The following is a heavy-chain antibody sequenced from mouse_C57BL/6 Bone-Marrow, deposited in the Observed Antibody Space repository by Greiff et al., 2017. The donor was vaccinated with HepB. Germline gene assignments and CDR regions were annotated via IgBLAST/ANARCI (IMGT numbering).Heavy chain of an antibody. CDR2: IYPRSGNT. CDR1: GYTFTSYG. V-gene: IGHV1-81*01. Sequence: VKLQQSGAELARPGASVKLSCKASGYTFTSYGISWVKQRTGQGLEWIGEIYPRSGNTYYNEKFKGKATLTADKSSSTAYMELRSLTSEDSAVYFCARRRIYDGYYYAMDYWGQGTSVTVSS. CDR3: ARRRIYDGYYYAMDY. J-gene: IGHJ4*01. D-gene: IGHD2-3*01.